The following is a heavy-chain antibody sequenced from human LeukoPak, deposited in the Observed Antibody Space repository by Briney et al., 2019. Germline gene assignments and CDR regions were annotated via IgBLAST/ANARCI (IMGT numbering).Heavy chain of an antibody. CDR2: IYYSGST. CDR1: GGSISSSSYY. Sequence: SETLSLTCTVSGGSISSSSYYWGWIRQPPGKGLEWIGSIYYSGSTYYNPSLKSRVTISVDTSKNQFSLKLSSVTAADTAVYYCARHSSPTTVGPYYYYGMDVWGQGTTVTVSS. V-gene: IGHV4-39*01. CDR3: ARHSSPTTVGPYYYYGMDV. J-gene: IGHJ6*02. D-gene: IGHD4-23*01.